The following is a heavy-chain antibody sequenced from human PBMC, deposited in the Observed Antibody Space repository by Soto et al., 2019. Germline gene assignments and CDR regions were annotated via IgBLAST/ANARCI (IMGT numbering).Heavy chain of an antibody. CDR1: GYSFSSHA. CDR3: ARGGALSTSWYWGDGLDS. CDR2: IIPVFGTP. V-gene: IGHV1-69*06. J-gene: IGHJ4*02. D-gene: IGHD6-13*01. Sequence: QVQLEQSGSEVKKSGSSVKVSCKASGYSFSSHAITWVRQAPGQGLEWMGGIIPVFGTPSYAQKFQGRVTISADKSTNTSYLEVRSLRSEDTAVDYCARGGALSTSWYWGDGLDSWGQGTQVTVSS.